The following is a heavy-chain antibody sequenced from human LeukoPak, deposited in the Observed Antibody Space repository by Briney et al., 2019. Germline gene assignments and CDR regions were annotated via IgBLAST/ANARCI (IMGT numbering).Heavy chain of an antibody. CDR3: AKDVGAYSSGTYYYYMDV. V-gene: IGHV3-30*02. CDR1: GFTFSSYG. Sequence: QSGGSLRLSCAASGFTFSSYGMHWVRQAPGKGLEWVAFIRYDGSNKYYADSVKGRFTISRDNSKNTLYLQMNSLRAEDTAVYYCAKDVGAYSSGTYYYYMDVWGKGTTVTVSS. D-gene: IGHD6-19*01. J-gene: IGHJ6*03. CDR2: IRYDGSNK.